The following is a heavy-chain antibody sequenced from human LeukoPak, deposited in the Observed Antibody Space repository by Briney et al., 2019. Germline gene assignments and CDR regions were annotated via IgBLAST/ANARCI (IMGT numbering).Heavy chain of an antibody. CDR2: IYTSGST. CDR1: GGSISSYY. V-gene: IGHV4-4*07. Sequence: PSETLSPTCTVSGGSISSYYWSWIRQPAGKGLEWIGRIYTSGSTNYNPSLKSRVTMSVDTSKNQFSLKLSSVTAADTAVYYCARANYDDPNLYFDYWGQGTLVTVSS. CDR3: ARANYDDPNLYFDY. J-gene: IGHJ4*02. D-gene: IGHD3-22*01.